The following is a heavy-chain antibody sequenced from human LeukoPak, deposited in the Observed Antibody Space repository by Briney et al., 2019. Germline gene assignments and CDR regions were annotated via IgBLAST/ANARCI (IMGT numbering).Heavy chain of an antibody. CDR3: AKAGGDMSLDVFDI. CDR2: IWYDGSNK. Sequence: GRSLRLSCAASGFTFSSYGMHWVRQAPGKGLEWVAVIWYDGSNKYYADSVKGRFTISRDNSKNTLYLQMNSLRAEDTAVYYCAKAGGDMSLDVFDIWGQGTMVTVSS. CDR1: GFTFSSYG. J-gene: IGHJ3*02. D-gene: IGHD2-21*01. V-gene: IGHV3-33*06.